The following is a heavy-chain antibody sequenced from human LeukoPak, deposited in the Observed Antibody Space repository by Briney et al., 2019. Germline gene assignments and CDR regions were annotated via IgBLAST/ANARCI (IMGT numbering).Heavy chain of an antibody. D-gene: IGHD2-21*01. CDR3: ARSYCGGRCNWGDYALNM. V-gene: IGHV4-59*01. J-gene: IGHJ3*02. Sequence: SETLSLTCTVSGGSLTSYYWSWLRQLREKGLERIGYIYYSGGTNYNPSLKGRVTISLHTSKNQFSLELSSVTAADTAVYYCARSYCGGRCNWGDYALNMWGQGTIVTVSS. CDR2: IYYSGGT. CDR1: GGSLTSYY.